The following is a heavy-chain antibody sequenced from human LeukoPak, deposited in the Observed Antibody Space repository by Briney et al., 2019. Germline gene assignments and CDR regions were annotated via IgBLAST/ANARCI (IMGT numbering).Heavy chain of an antibody. CDR2: ISGSGGST. V-gene: IGHV3-23*01. J-gene: IGHJ4*02. CDR3: AKSGGNVQVTPLDY. D-gene: IGHD4-23*01. Sequence: GGSLRLSCAASGFTFSSYAMSWVRQAPEKGLEWVSAISGSGGSTYYADSVKGRCTISRDNSKNTLYLQMNSLRAEDTAVYYCAKSGGNVQVTPLDYWGQGTLVTVSS. CDR1: GFTFSSYA.